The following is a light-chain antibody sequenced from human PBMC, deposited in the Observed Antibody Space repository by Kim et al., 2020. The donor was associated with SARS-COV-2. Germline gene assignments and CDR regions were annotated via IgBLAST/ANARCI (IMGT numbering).Light chain of an antibody. J-gene: IGLJ1*01. Sequence: QSALTQPPSVSGSPGQSVTISCTGTSSDVGSYNRVSWYQQPPGTAPKLMIYEVSNRPSGVPDRFSGSKSGKTASLTISGLQAEDEADYYRSSYTSSSTFVFGTGTKVTVL. CDR3: SSYTSSSTFV. CDR2: EVS. V-gene: IGLV2-18*02. CDR1: SSDVGSYNR.